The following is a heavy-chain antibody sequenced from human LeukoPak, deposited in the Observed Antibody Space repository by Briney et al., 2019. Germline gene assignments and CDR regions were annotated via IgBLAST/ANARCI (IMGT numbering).Heavy chain of an antibody. D-gene: IGHD6-13*01. J-gene: IGHJ1*01. CDR3: AKDSQYSSSWYHRGYFQH. CDR2: ISGGGSST. CDR1: GFRFSNYA. V-gene: IGHV3-23*01. Sequence: GGSLRLSCTASGFRFSNYAMNWVRQAPGKGLEWVSVISGGGSSTNYADSVKGRFTISRDNSKNTLYLQMYSLRAEDTAVYYCAKDSQYSSSWYHRGYFQHWGQGTLVTVSS.